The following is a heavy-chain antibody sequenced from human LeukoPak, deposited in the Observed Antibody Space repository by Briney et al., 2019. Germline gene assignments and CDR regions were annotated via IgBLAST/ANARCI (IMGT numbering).Heavy chain of an antibody. Sequence: RASVKVSCKAYGGAFSSNAISWVRQAPGQGLEWMGGIIPIFGTANYAQKFQGRVTITTDESTSTAYMELSSLRSEDTAVYYCATWAGGAGPQYYFDYWGQGTLVTVSS. CDR3: ATWAGGAGPQYYFDY. CDR2: IIPIFGTA. J-gene: IGHJ4*02. CDR1: GGAFSSNA. V-gene: IGHV1-69*05. D-gene: IGHD3/OR15-3a*01.